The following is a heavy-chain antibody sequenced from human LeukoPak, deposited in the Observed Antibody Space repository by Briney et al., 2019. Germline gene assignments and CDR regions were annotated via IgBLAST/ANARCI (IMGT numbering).Heavy chain of an antibody. V-gene: IGHV4-39*01. CDR2: IYYSGST. D-gene: IGHD6-13*01. CDR3: ARAVTSSSSWYKWVNWFDP. J-gene: IGHJ5*02. CDR1: GDSISSSSSY. Sequence: SETLSLTCTVSGDSISSSSSYWGWIRQPPGEGLEWIGSIYYSGSTYYNTSLKSRVTISVDTSKNQFSLRLNSVTAADTAVYYCARAVTSSSSWYKWVNWFDPWGQGTLVTVSS.